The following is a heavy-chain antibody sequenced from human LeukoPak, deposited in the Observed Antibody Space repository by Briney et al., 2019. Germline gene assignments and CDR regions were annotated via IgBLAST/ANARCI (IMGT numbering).Heavy chain of an antibody. D-gene: IGHD3-10*01. V-gene: IGHV1-69-2*01. J-gene: IGHJ6*03. CDR1: GYTFTDYY. CDR3: ASTMVRGVIYYYYMDV. CDR2: VDPEDGET. Sequence: ASVKVSCKVSGYTFTDYYMHWVQQAPGKGLEWMGLVDPEDGETIYAEKFQGRVTMTRDTSTSTVYMELSSLRSEDTAVYYCASTMVRGVIYYYYMDVWGKGTTVTVSS.